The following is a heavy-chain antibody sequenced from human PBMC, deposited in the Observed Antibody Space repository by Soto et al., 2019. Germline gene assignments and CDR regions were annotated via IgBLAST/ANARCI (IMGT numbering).Heavy chain of an antibody. CDR3: ASRPDVDDKRYFEL. V-gene: IGHV4-30-4*01. D-gene: IGHD3-22*01. CDR1: GASINNNDCY. Sequence: SETLSLPCTVSGASINNNDCYWNWIRQTPGKGLERIGYAYYSGTTEYIPSFKSRLSMSIDKSQNKWNLKLKSVTAAETATYYCASRPDVDDKRYFELWARGTLVTVSS. CDR2: AYYSGTT. J-gene: IGHJ2*01.